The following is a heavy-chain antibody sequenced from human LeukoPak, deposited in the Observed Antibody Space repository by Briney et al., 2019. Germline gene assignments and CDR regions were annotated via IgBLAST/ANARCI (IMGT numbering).Heavy chain of an antibody. CDR2: ISYSGNT. CDR3: ARLGPTYYDKADY. CDR1: GGSISSSSYF. D-gene: IGHD3-22*01. Sequence: SETLSLTCTVSGGSISSSSYFWGWIRQPPGTGLEWIGSISYSGNTYYNPSLQSRVTISVDTSKNQFSLKLNSVTAADTAVYYCARLGPTYYDKADYWGRGNLVTVSS. J-gene: IGHJ4*02. V-gene: IGHV4-39*01.